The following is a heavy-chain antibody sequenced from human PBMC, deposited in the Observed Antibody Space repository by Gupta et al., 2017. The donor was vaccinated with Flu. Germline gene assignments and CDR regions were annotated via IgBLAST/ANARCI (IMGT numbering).Heavy chain of an antibody. CDR3: SRGDVQVWQPQIDY. Sequence: QIQLVESGGGVVQPGLSLRLPCAGSGSTFSTFAMHWVRQAPGKGMEWVAVMSYDGRHKWYADSEKGRFTVSRDNAKNTLYLQMDSLRAEDTAVYYCSRGDVQVWQPQIDYWGQGTLVTVSP. V-gene: IGHV3-30*04. J-gene: IGHJ4*02. CDR2: MSYDGRHK. D-gene: IGHD1-1*01. CDR1: GSTFSTFA.